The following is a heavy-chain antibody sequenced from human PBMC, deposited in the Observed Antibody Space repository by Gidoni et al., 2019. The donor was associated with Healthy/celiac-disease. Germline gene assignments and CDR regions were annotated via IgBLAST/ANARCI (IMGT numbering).Heavy chain of an antibody. J-gene: IGHJ4*02. CDR3: ASGLVDTAMVTIGDY. CDR1: GGSFIGYY. D-gene: IGHD5-18*01. Sequence: QVQLPQWRAGLLKPSETLSLTCSVYGGSFIGYYWSWIRQPPGKGLEWIGEINHSGSTNYNPSLKSRVTISVDTSKNQFSLKLSSVTAADTAVYYCASGLVDTAMVTIGDYWGQGTLVTVSS. CDR2: INHSGST. V-gene: IGHV4-34*01.